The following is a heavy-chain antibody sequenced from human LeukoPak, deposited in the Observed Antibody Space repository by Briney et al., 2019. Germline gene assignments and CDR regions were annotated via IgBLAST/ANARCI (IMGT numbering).Heavy chain of an antibody. J-gene: IGHJ5*02. V-gene: IGHV1-2*02. D-gene: IGHD2-2*01. CDR2: INPNSGGT. Sequence: ASVKVSCKASGYTFTGYYMHWVRQAPGRGLEWMGWINPNSGGTNYAQKFQGRVTMTRDTSISTAYMELSRLRSDDTAVYYCATSKDIVVVPAAMTWFDPWGQGTLVTVSS. CDR3: ATSKDIVVVPAAMTWFDP. CDR1: GYTFTGYY.